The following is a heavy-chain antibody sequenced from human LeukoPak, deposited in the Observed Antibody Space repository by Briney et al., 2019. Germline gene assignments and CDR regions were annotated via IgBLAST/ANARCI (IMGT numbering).Heavy chain of an antibody. J-gene: IGHJ5*02. CDR1: GYTFTGYY. Sequence: ASVKVSCKASGYTFTGYYMHWVRQAPGQGLEWMGWINPNSGGTNYAQKFQGRVTMTRDTSISTAYMELSRLRSDDTAVYYCARNNGGDSSGYYTWFDPWGQGTLVTVSS. V-gene: IGHV1-2*02. CDR3: ARNNGGDSSGYYTWFDP. D-gene: IGHD3-22*01. CDR2: INPNSGGT.